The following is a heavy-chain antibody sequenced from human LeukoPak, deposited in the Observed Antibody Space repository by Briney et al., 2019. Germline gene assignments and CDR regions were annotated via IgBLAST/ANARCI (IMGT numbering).Heavy chain of an antibody. V-gene: IGHV1-2*02. CDR2: INPNSGGT. J-gene: IGHJ4*02. CDR1: GYTFTGYY. CDR3: ARGIVGATTGD. D-gene: IGHD1-26*01. Sequence: GESLKVSCKASGYTFTGYYIHWVRQAPGQGLEWMGWINPNSGGTNYAQKFQGRVTMTRDTSISTAYMELSRLRSDDTAVYYCARGIVGATTGDWGQGTLVTVSS.